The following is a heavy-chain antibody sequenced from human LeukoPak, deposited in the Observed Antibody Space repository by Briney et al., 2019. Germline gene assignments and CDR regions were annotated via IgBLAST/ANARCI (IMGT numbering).Heavy chain of an antibody. J-gene: IGHJ4*02. V-gene: IGHV3-23*01. D-gene: IGHD6-19*01. CDR1: GFTFSSYA. CDR3: AKTTTGYSSGRYPGWPVDY. CDR2: ISGSGGGT. Sequence: PGGSLRLSYAASGFTFSSYAMSWVRQAPGKGLEWVSAISGSGGGTYYADSVKGRFTISRDNSKNTLYLQMNSLSTEDTAVYYCAKTTTGYSSGRYPGWPVDYWGQGTLVTVSS.